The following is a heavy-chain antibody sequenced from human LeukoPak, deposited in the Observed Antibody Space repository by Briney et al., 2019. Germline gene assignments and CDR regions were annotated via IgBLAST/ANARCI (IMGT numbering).Heavy chain of an antibody. CDR2: FDPEDGET. J-gene: IGHJ5*02. V-gene: IGHV1-24*01. D-gene: IGHD6-19*01. CDR3: AADSSGWFTPGWFDP. Sequence: ASVKVSCKVSGYTLTELSMHWVRQAPGKGLEWMGGFDPEDGETTYAQKFQGRVTMTEDTSTDTAYMELSSLRSEDTAVYYCAADSSGWFTPGWFDPWGQGTLVTVSS. CDR1: GYTLTELS.